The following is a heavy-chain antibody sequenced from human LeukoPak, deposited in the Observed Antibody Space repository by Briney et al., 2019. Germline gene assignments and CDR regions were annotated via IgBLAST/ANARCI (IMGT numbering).Heavy chain of an antibody. V-gene: IGHV3-21*04. CDR1: GFTFSSYS. J-gene: IGHJ4*02. CDR2: ISSSSTYI. D-gene: IGHD3-16*01. Sequence: PGGSLRLSCAASGFTFSSYSMNWVRQAPGKGLEWVSSISSSSTYIYYADSVKGRFTISRDNSKNTLYLQMNSLRAEDTAVYYCAKGFPDYEWGQGTLVTVSS. CDR3: AKGFPDYE.